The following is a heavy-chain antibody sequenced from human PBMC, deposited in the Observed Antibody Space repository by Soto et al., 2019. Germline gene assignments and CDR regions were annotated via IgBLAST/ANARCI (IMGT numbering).Heavy chain of an antibody. Sequence: SETLSLTCAVYGGSFSGYYWSWIRQPPGKGLEWIGEINHSGSTNYNPSLKSRVTISVDTSKNQFSLKLSSVTAADTAVYYCARVGGYSSLHGSHPKLLNNWFDPWGQGTLVT. V-gene: IGHV4-34*01. J-gene: IGHJ5*02. CDR1: GGSFSGYY. D-gene: IGHD1-26*01. CDR2: INHSGST. CDR3: ARVGGYSSLHGSHPKLLNNWFDP.